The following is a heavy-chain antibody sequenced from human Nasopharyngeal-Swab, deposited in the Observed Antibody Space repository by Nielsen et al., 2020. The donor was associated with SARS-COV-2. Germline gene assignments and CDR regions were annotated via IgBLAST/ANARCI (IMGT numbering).Heavy chain of an antibody. CDR1: GFTFSSYA. J-gene: IGHJ4*02. D-gene: IGHD5-24*01. Sequence: GGSLRLSCAASGFTFSSYAMHWVRQAPGKGLEWVAVISYDGSNKYYADSVKGRFTISRDNSKNTLYLQMNSLRAEDTAVYCCARRVEMATVDYWGQGTLVTVSS. V-gene: IGHV3-30-3*01. CDR3: ARRVEMATVDY. CDR2: ISYDGSNK.